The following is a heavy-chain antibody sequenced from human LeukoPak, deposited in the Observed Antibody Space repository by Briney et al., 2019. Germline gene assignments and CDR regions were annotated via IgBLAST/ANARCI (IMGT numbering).Heavy chain of an antibody. Sequence: GASVKVSCKASGYTFTSYDINWVRQATGHGLEWMGWVNPKSAYAGYAQKFQGRVTITRDTSTSTAYMELSSLTSEDTAVYYCARGDSVRGGGTADYWGQGTQVTVSS. CDR2: VNPKSAYA. CDR1: GYTFTSYD. J-gene: IGHJ4*02. CDR3: ARGDSVRGGGTADY. D-gene: IGHD3-10*02. V-gene: IGHV1-8*01.